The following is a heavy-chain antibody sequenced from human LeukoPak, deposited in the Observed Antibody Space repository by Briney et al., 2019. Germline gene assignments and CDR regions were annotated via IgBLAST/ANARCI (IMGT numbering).Heavy chain of an antibody. J-gene: IGHJ4*02. V-gene: IGHV3-23*01. Sequence: GGSLRLSCAASGFTFSNYAMSWVRQAPGRGLEWVSAISGSGDYTNYADSVKGRFTISRDNSKNTLYLQMNSLRAEDTAVYYCAKAPTNYGDYRFDYWGQGTLVTVSS. D-gene: IGHD4-17*01. CDR1: GFTFSNYA. CDR3: AKAPTNYGDYRFDY. CDR2: ISGSGDYT.